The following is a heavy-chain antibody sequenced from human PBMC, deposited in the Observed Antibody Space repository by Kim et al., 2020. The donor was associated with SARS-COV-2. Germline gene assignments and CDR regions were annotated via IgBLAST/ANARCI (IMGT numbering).Heavy chain of an antibody. D-gene: IGHD6-13*01. Sequence: SETLSLTCTVSGASVSSSNFFWAWIRQPPGTGLEWIASFAYSGSTYYNPSPNSRVATSVDTSKNQFSLKLSSVTAAGTAIYYFARHPPWAADKGGFDPWGQGSPVTVSS. V-gene: IGHV4-39*01. CDR2: FAYSGST. CDR3: ARHPPWAADKGGFDP. J-gene: IGHJ5*02. CDR1: GASVSSSNFF.